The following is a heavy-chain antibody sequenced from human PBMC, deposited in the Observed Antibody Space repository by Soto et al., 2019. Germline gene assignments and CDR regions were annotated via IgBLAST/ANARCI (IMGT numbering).Heavy chain of an antibody. D-gene: IGHD6-13*01. CDR1: GYTFTSYA. Sequence: ASVKVSCKASGYTFTSYAMHWVRQAPGQRLEWMGWINAGNGNTKYSQKFQGRVTITRDTSASTAYMELSSLRSEDTAVYYCARDPHDPEYSSRIRGYYYYGMDVWGQGTTVTVSS. CDR3: ARDPHDPEYSSRIRGYYYYGMDV. V-gene: IGHV1-3*01. CDR2: INAGNGNT. J-gene: IGHJ6*02.